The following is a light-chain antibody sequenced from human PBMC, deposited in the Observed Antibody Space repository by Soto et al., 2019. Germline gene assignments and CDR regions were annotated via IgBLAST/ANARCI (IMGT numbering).Light chain of an antibody. CDR3: QQYNNWWT. V-gene: IGKV3-15*01. CDR2: GAS. CDR1: QSVSSN. Sequence: EIVMTQSPATLSVSPGERATLSCRASQSVSSNLAWYQKKPGQAPRLHIYGASTRATGIPTRFSGSGSGTEFTLTISSLHSEDFAVYYCQQYNNWWTFGQGTRVEIK. J-gene: IGKJ1*01.